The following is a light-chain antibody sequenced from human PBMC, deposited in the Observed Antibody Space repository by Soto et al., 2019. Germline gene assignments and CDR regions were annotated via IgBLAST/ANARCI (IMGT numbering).Light chain of an antibody. CDR3: QQYDSYPYT. V-gene: IGKV1-5*01. CDR1: QSISSW. CDR2: DAS. J-gene: IGKJ2*01. Sequence: DIQMTQSPSTLSASVGDRVTITCRASQSISSWLAWYQQKPGKAPKLQIYDASSLESGVPSRFSGSGSGTEFTLTISSLQPDDFATYYCQQYDSYPYTFGQGTKLEIK.